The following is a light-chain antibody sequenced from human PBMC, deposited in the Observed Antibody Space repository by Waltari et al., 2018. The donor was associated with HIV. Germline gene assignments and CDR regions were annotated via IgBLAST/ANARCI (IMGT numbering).Light chain of an antibody. J-gene: IGKJ4*01. CDR2: GAS. CDR1: QRIRNY. Sequence: DIQMTQSPSSLSASVGDRVTITCRASQRIRNYLNWHQYQPGKAPNLLIYGASNLETGVPSRFSGSGSGTDFNLTISSLQPEDSATYYCQESYTTPLAFGGGTKVEIK. V-gene: IGKV1-39*01. CDR3: QESYTTPLA.